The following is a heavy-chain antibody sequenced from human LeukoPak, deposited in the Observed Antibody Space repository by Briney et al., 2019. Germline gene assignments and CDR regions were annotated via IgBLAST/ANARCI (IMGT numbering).Heavy chain of an antibody. J-gene: IGHJ4*02. CDR2: TYYRSKWYN. CDR1: GDSVSSNSAA. Sequence: SQTLSLTCAISGDSVSSNSAAWNWIRQSPSRGLEWLGRTYYRSKWYNDYAVSVKSRITINPDTSKNQFSLKLSSVTAADTAVYYCARDKWPISNYYGSGSYDYWGQGTLVTVSS. D-gene: IGHD3-10*01. CDR3: ARDKWPISNYYGSGSYDY. V-gene: IGHV6-1*01.